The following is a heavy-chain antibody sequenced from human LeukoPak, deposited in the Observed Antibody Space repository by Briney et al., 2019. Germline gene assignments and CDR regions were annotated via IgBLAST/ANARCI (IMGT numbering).Heavy chain of an antibody. D-gene: IGHD5-18*01. Sequence: SETLSLACTVSGDSISSYYWNWVRQPPGKGLEWVGYIYDSGTNYNPSLKSRLTISVDTSKNRISPKLSSVTAADTAVYYCARGYSHPDYWGQGTLVIVSS. CDR3: ARGYSHPDY. J-gene: IGHJ4*02. CDR2: IYDSGT. V-gene: IGHV4-59*01. CDR1: GDSISSYY.